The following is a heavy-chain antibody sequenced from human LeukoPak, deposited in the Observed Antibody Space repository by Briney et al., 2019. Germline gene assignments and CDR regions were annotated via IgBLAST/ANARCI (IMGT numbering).Heavy chain of an antibody. J-gene: IGHJ5*02. Sequence: PSQTLSLTCTVSGGSISSGGYYWSWIRQHPGKGLEWIGYIYYSGSTYYNPSLKSRVTISVDTSKNQFSLKLSSVTAADTAVYYCARAKKPTVVVVAATRVPHWFDPWGQGTLVTVSS. CDR1: GGSISSGGYY. CDR3: ARAKKPTVVVVAATRVPHWFDP. V-gene: IGHV4-31*03. CDR2: IYYSGST. D-gene: IGHD2-15*01.